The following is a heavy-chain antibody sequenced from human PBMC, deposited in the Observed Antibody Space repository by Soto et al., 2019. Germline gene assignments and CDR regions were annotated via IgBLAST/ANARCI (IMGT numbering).Heavy chain of an antibody. CDR2: IFSNDEK. CDR3: ARIPIYYDFWSGYYIFFDY. D-gene: IGHD3-3*01. V-gene: IGHV2-26*01. CDR1: GFSLSNARMG. Sequence: QVTLKESGPVLVNPTETLTLTCTVSGFSLSNARMGVSWIRQPPGKALEWLAHIFSNDEKSYSTSLKSRLTISKDTSKSQVVLTMTNMDPVDTATYYCARIPIYYDFWSGYYIFFDYWGQGTLVTVSS. J-gene: IGHJ4*02.